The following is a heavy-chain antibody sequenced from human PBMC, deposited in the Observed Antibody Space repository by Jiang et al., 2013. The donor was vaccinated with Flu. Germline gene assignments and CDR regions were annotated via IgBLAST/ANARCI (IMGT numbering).Heavy chain of an antibody. D-gene: IGHD4-23*01. CDR1: GGSISSSSYY. Sequence: GLVKPAETLSLTCTVSGGSISSSSYYWGWIRQPPGKGLEWIGSIYYSGSTYYNPSLKSRVTISVDTSKNQFSLKLTSVTAADTAVYYCARLLGGTVITHFDYWGQGTLVTVSS. V-gene: IGHV4-39*01. CDR2: IYYSGST. CDR3: ARLLGGTVITHFDY. J-gene: IGHJ4*02.